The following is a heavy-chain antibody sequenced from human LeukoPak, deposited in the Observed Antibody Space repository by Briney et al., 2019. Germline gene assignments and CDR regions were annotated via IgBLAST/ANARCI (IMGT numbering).Heavy chain of an antibody. CDR1: GGSINSGGYY. D-gene: IGHD5-18*01. J-gene: IGHJ4*02. CDR3: ARDGSSYGYFDY. Sequence: SETLSLTCTVSGGSINSGGYYWSWIRQHPGKGLEWIGYIYYSGSTYYNPSLKSRVTISVDTSKNQFSLKLSSVTAADTAVYYCARDGSSYGYFDYWGQETLVTVSS. V-gene: IGHV4-31*03. CDR2: IYYSGST.